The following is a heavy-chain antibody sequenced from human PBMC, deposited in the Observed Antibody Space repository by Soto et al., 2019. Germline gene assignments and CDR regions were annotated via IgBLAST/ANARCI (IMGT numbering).Heavy chain of an antibody. CDR1: GFTFGDYA. Sequence: GGSLRLSCTASGFTFGDYAMSWVRQAPGKGLEWVGFIRGKAYGGTTEYAASVKGRFTISRDDSKSIAYLQMNSLKTEDTAVYYCTPTAPVSWGQGTLVTVSS. CDR3: TPTAPVS. V-gene: IGHV3-49*04. J-gene: IGHJ5*02. D-gene: IGHD2-8*01. CDR2: IRGKAYGGTT.